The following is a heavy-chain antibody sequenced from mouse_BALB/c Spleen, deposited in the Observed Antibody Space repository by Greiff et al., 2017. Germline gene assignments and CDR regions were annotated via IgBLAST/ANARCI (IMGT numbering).Heavy chain of an antibody. V-gene: IGHV2-5-1*01. CDR2: IWRGGST. CDR3: AKEDYGSSPHWYFDV. Sequence: QVQLKESGPSLVQPSQSLSITCTVSGFSLTSYGVHWVRQSPGKGLEWLGVIWRGGSTDYNAAFMSRLSITKDNSKSQVFFKMNSLQADDTAIYYCAKEDYGSSPHWYFDVWGAGTTVTVSS. D-gene: IGHD1-1*01. J-gene: IGHJ1*01. CDR1: GFSLTSYG.